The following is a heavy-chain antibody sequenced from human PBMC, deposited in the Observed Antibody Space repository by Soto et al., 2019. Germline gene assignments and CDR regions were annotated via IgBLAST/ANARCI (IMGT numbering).Heavy chain of an antibody. CDR2: ISGSGAST. Sequence: GGSLRLSCAASGFTFSNYDMSWVRQAPGKGLDWVSTISGSGASTHYADSVKGRFTISRDNSKNTVYLQMNSLRVEDTAVYYCSNRNYYDNSGYTYTYFDFWGQGSLVTVSS. J-gene: IGHJ4*02. V-gene: IGHV3-23*01. D-gene: IGHD3-22*01. CDR3: SNRNYYDNSGYTYTYFDF. CDR1: GFTFSNYD.